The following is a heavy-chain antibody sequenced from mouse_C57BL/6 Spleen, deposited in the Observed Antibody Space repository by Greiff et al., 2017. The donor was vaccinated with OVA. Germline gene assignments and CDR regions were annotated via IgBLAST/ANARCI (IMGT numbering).Heavy chain of an antibody. D-gene: IGHD2-2*01. V-gene: IGHV1-53*01. CDR2: INPSNGGT. Sequence: QVQLQQPGTELVKPGASVKLSCKASGYTFTSYWMHWVKQRPGQGLEWIGNINPSNGGTNYNEKFKSKATLTVDKSSSTAYMQLSSRTSEDAAVYYCARPIYGYGAWFAYWGQGTLVTVSA. CDR3: ARPIYGYGAWFAY. J-gene: IGHJ3*01. CDR1: GYTFTSYW.